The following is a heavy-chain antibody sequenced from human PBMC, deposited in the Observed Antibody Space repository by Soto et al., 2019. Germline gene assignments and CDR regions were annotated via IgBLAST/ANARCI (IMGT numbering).Heavy chain of an antibody. CDR3: TRQSETYYDSSGYYFDY. Sequence: PGESLKISCKGPGYSFTNSWINWVRQMPGKGLEWMGRIDPRDSYANYSPSFQGHVTISADKSISTAYLQWSSLKASDTAMYYCTRQSETYYDSSGYYFDYWGQGTLVTVSS. CDR2: IDPRDSYA. J-gene: IGHJ4*02. CDR1: GYSFTNSW. V-gene: IGHV5-10-1*01. D-gene: IGHD3-22*01.